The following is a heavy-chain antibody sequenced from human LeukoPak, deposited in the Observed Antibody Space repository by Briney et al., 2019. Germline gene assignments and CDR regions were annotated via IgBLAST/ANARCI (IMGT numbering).Heavy chain of an antibody. CDR1: GFTFSSYG. Sequence: PGGSLRLSCAASGFTFSSYGMHWVRQAPGKGLEWVAVISYDGSNKCYVDSVKGRFTISRDNSKNTLYLQMNSLRAEDTAVYYCARGYDSSGYYRLDYWGQGTLVTVSS. CDR3: ARGYDSSGYYRLDY. V-gene: IGHV3-30*03. J-gene: IGHJ4*02. D-gene: IGHD3-22*01. CDR2: ISYDGSNK.